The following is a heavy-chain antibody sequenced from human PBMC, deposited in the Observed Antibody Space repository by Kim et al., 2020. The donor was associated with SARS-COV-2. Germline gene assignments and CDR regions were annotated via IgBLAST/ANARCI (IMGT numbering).Heavy chain of an antibody. Sequence: SVKVSCKASGGTFSSYAISWVRQAPGQGLEWMGGIIPIFGTANYVQKFQGRVTITADESTSTAYMELSSLRSEDTAVYYCARDRRDIVATILPSGMDVWGQGTTVTVSS. D-gene: IGHD5-12*01. V-gene: IGHV1-69*13. CDR1: GGTFSSYA. CDR3: ARDRRDIVATILPSGMDV. J-gene: IGHJ6*02. CDR2: IIPIFGTA.